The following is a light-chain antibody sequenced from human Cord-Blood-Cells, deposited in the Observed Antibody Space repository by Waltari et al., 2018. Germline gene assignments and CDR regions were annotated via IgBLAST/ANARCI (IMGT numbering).Light chain of an antibody. Sequence: GSPGQSITISCTGTSSDVGGYNYVSWYQQHPGKAPKLMIYEVSNRFSGSKSGNTASLTISGLQAEDEADYYCSSYTSSSTNWVFGGGTKLTVL. CDR1: SSDVGGYNY. V-gene: IGLV2-14*01. CDR2: EV. J-gene: IGLJ3*02. CDR3: SSYTSSSTNWV.